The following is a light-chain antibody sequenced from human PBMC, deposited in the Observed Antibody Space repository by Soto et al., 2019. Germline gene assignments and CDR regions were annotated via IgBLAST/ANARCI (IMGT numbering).Light chain of an antibody. V-gene: IGKV3-15*01. CDR2: GAS. CDR1: QSVSNN. CDR3: QQYKHWPRT. J-gene: IGKJ1*01. Sequence: ETVMTQSPATLSVSPGDRATLSCTASQSVSNNLVWYQQKPGQAPRLLIYGASTRATAIPDRFSGSGSGTEFTLTISSLQSEDFAVYYCQQYKHWPRTFGQGT.